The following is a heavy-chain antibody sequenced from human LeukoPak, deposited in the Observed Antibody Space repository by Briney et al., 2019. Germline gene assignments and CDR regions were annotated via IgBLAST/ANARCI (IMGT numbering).Heavy chain of an antibody. CDR3: ARDILGESSGYSNYFDY. CDR2: IYYSGST. Sequence: SETLSLTCTVSGGSFSSYYWSWIRQPPGKGLEWIGYIYYSGSTNYNPSLKSRVTISVDTSKNQFSLKLSSVTAADTAVYYCARDILGESSGYSNYFDYWGQGTLVTVSS. CDR1: GGSFSSYY. J-gene: IGHJ4*02. V-gene: IGHV4-59*01. D-gene: IGHD3-22*01.